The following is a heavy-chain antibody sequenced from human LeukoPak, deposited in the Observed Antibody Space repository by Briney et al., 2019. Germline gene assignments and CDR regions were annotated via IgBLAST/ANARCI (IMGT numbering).Heavy chain of an antibody. Sequence: GGSLRLSCAASGFTLSSSAMNWVRQAPGKGLEWVSSINNVGSHIYYAGSVKGRFTISRDNSKNTLYLQMNSLRAEDTAVYYCGVVGAFDIWGQGTMVTVSS. CDR1: GFTLSSSA. CDR3: GVVGAFDI. V-gene: IGHV3-21*04. J-gene: IGHJ3*02. D-gene: IGHD2-21*01. CDR2: INNVGSHI.